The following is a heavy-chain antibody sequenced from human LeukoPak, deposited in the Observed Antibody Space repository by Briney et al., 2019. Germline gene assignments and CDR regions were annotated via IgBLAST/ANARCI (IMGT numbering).Heavy chain of an antibody. D-gene: IGHD4-11*01. CDR3: ATDPATVTTTFDY. CDR1: GYTLTELS. CDR2: FDPEDGET. Sequence: GASVTVSCKVSGYTLTELSMHWVRQAPGKGLGWRGGFDPEDGETIYAQKFRGRVTMTGDTSTDTAYMELSTLRSEDTAVYYCATDPATVTTTFDYWGQGTLVTVSS. V-gene: IGHV1-24*01. J-gene: IGHJ4*02.